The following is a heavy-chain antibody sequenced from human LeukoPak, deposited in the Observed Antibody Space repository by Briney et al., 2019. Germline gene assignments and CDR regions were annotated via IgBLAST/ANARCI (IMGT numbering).Heavy chain of an antibody. CDR2: IYYSGST. Sequence: TLSLTCTVSGGSISSGDYYLSWIRQPPGKGLEWIGYIYYSGSTSYSPSLKSRLTISVDTSKNQFSLKLSSVTAADTAVYYCASAENYSNYYFDYWGQGTLVTVSS. J-gene: IGHJ4*02. V-gene: IGHV4-30-4*08. CDR3: ASAENYSNYYFDY. D-gene: IGHD4-11*01. CDR1: GGSISSGDYY.